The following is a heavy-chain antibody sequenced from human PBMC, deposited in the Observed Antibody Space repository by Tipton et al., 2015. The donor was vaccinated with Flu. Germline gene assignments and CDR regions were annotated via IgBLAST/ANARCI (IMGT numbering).Heavy chain of an antibody. J-gene: IGHJ4*02. CDR3: ARASGSGTYVIFDS. CDR1: GGSISTFF. V-gene: IGHV4-4*07. D-gene: IGHD3-10*01. CDR2: IYTTGST. Sequence: TLSLTCTVSGGSISTFFWYWIRQPAGKGLEWIGRIYTTGSTNYNPSLKSRVTMSIDTSKDQFSLKLSSATAADTAVYYCARASGSGTYVIFDSWGQGTLVTVSS.